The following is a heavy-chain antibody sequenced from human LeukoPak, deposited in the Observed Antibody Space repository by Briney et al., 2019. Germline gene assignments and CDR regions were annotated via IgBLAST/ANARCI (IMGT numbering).Heavy chain of an antibody. D-gene: IGHD3-3*01. CDR2: ISGITATSIPTTI. CDR1: GGSIRSSYYY. J-gene: IGHJ4*02. V-gene: IGHV3-11*01. Sequence: AETLSLTCTVSGGSIRSSYYYWGWIRQPPGKGLEWVSYISGITATSIPTTIYYADSVKGRFTISRDNAKNSLYLQMNSLRAEDTGVYYCARVPEGERSAYYFNYWGQGTLVTVSS. CDR3: ARVPEGERSAYYFNY.